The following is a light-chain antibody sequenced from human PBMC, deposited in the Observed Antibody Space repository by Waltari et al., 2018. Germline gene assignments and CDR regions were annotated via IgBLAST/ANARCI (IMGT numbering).Light chain of an antibody. Sequence: QSALTQPASVSGSPGQSITISCTGTSSDVGGYNYVSWYQQHPGQAPKLLIFDVSNWPSWFSHRFPGSKSGNTASLTISGLQAEDEADYYCSSYTSSSTLVVGGGTKLTVL. V-gene: IGLV2-14*01. CDR1: SSDVGGYNY. J-gene: IGLJ3*02. CDR2: DVS. CDR3: SSYTSSSTLV.